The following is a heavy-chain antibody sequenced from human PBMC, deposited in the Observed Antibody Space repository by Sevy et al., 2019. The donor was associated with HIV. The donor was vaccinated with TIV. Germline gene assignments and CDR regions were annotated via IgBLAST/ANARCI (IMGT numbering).Heavy chain of an antibody. D-gene: IGHD4-17*01. CDR3: AKDFSYGGNSWNFDF. Sequence: GGSLRLSCAASGFIFSKFALSWVRQAPGRGLEWVSAVSGNDGSTYYAASVKGRFTISRDISENMLYLQMNSLSAEDTAVYYCAKDFSYGGNSWNFDFWGPGTLVTVSS. CDR2: VSGNDGST. CDR1: GFIFSKFA. J-gene: IGHJ4*02. V-gene: IGHV3-23*01.